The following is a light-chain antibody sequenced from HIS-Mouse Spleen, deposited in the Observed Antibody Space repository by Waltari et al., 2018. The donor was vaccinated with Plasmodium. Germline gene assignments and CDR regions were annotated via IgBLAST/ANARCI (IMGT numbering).Light chain of an antibody. CDR2: DDS. CDR1: NIGRKS. V-gene: IGLV3-21*02. Sequence: SYVLPPPPSVPVAPGQTARITCGGNNIGRKSVPWYQQKPGQAPVLVVYDDSDRPSGIPERFSGSNSGNTATLTISRVEAGDEADYYCQVWDSSSDHRVFGGGTKLTVL. J-gene: IGLJ3*02. CDR3: QVWDSSSDHRV.